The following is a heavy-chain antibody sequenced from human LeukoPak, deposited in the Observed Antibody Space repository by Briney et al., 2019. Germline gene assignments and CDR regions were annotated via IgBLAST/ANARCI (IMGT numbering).Heavy chain of an antibody. CDR2: VNPNSGNT. CDR3: ARANWWELYGDDY. Sequence: ASVKVSCKASGYTFTSYDINWVRQATGQGLEWMGWVNPNSGNTGYAQKFQGRVTMTRNTSISTAYMELSSLRSEDTAVYYCARANWWELYGDDYWGQGTLVTVSS. CDR1: GYTFTSYD. D-gene: IGHD1-26*01. J-gene: IGHJ4*02. V-gene: IGHV1-8*01.